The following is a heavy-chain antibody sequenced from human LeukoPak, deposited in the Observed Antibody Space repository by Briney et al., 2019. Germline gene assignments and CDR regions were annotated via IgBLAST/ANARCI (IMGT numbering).Heavy chain of an antibody. CDR3: AKKRYMITFGGTDS. Sequence: PGGSLRLSCAASGFTFDDYAIHWVRHGPGKGLEWIALSNWDGCSTYSAGAVKGRFTIPRQNNKNSLFLQMNSLRNNDTALYYCAKKRYMITFGGTDSWGQGNLVTVSS. CDR1: GFTFDDYA. D-gene: IGHD3-16*01. J-gene: IGHJ4*02. V-gene: IGHV3-43*02. CDR2: SNWDGCST.